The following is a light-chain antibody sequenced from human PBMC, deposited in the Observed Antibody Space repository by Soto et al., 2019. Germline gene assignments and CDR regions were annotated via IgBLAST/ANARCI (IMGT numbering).Light chain of an antibody. CDR1: QSISSW. Sequence: DIQMTQSPSTLSASVGDRVTITCRASQSISSWLAWYQQKPGKAPKLLIYKASSLESGVPSRCSGSGSGTEFTLSISSLQPDDFSNYYCQQYNSYPLTFGGGTKVESK. J-gene: IGKJ4*01. CDR2: KAS. CDR3: QQYNSYPLT. V-gene: IGKV1-5*03.